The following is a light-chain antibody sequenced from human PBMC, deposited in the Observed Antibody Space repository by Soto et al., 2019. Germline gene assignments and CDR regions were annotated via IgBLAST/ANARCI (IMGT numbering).Light chain of an antibody. CDR3: QKYNSAPRT. Sequence: SQMTQSPSSRSASVGDSVTITCRASQGISNYLAWYQQKPGKVPKLLIYAASTLQSGVPSRFSGSGSGTDFTLTISSLQPEDVATYYCQKYNSAPRTFGQGTKVDIK. V-gene: IGKV1-27*01. J-gene: IGKJ1*01. CDR2: AAS. CDR1: QGISNY.